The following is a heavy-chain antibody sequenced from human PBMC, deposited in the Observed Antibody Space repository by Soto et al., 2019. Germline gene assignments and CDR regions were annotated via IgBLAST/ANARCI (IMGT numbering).Heavy chain of an antibody. CDR1: GFTFSGYS. V-gene: IGHV3-48*04. CDR3: ARARPTSGPAYGLDI. D-gene: IGHD4-17*01. Sequence: EVQLLESGGGLVQPGGSLRLSCAVSGFTFSGYSFNWVRQAPGRGLESVSFIGSTGSVTHYADSVMGRFTISRDNARNSLYLQMDSLRADDTAVYGCARARPTSGPAYGLDIWGQGTVVTVSS. J-gene: IGHJ3*02. CDR2: IGSTGSVT.